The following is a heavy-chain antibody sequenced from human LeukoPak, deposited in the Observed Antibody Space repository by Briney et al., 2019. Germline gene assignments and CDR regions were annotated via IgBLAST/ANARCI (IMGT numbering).Heavy chain of an antibody. D-gene: IGHD3-3*01. CDR2: INSDGGST. CDR1: GLTFSSYW. CDR3: ARDAFGVDKSPL. V-gene: IGHV3-74*01. J-gene: IGHJ4*02. Sequence: PGGSLRLSCAASGLTFSSYWMHWVRQAPGKGLVWVSRINSDGGSTSYADSVKGRFTISRDNAKNTLHLQMNSLRAEDTAVYYCARDAFGVDKSPLWGQGTLVTVSS.